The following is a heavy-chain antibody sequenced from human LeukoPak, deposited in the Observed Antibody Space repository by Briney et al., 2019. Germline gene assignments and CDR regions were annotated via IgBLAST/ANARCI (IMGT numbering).Heavy chain of an antibody. CDR1: GGSISSGDYY. CDR3: AASDYDFWSGYNFDY. D-gene: IGHD3-3*01. V-gene: IGHV4-30-4*01. CDR2: IYYSGST. J-gene: IGHJ4*02. Sequence: PSETLSLTCTVSGGSISSGDYYWSWIRQPPGKGLEWIGYIYYSGSTYYSPSLKSRVTISVDTSKNQFSLKLSSVTAADTAVYYCAASDYDFWSGYNFDYWGQGTLVTVSS.